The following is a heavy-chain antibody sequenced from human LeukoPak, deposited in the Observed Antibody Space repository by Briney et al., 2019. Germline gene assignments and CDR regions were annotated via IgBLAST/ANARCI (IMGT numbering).Heavy chain of an antibody. V-gene: IGHV3-7*01. Sequence: HPGGSLRLSCAASGFTFRAYWMSWVRQAPGKGLEWVAIVKPDGSEKYYVDSVKGRFTISRDNSKNTLYLQMNSLRAEDTAVYYCARGSTVTHRGRYYWGQGTLVTVSS. CDR2: VKPDGSEK. CDR1: GFTFRAYW. D-gene: IGHD4-17*01. J-gene: IGHJ4*02. CDR3: ARGSTVTHRGRYY.